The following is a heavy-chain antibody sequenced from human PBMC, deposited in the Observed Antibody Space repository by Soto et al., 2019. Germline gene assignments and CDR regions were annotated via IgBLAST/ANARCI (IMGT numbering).Heavy chain of an antibody. J-gene: IGHJ6*02. V-gene: IGHV3-21*01. CDR1: GFTFSSYS. D-gene: IGHD3-9*01. Sequence: EVQLVESGGGLVKAGGSLRLSCSASGFTFSSYSMNWVRQAPGKGLEWVSSISSGRSYIYYADSVKGRFTISRDNAKNSLYLQMNSLRAEDTAVSYCARDTYGSTGFYSFFVYYYGLDVWGAARTVSVS. CDR3: ARDTYGSTGFYSFFVYYYGLDV. CDR2: ISSGRSYI.